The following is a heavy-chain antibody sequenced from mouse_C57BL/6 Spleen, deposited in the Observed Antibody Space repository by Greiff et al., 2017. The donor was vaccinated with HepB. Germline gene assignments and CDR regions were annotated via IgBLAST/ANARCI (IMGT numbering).Heavy chain of an antibody. D-gene: IGHD1-1*01. V-gene: IGHV1-26*01. J-gene: IGHJ1*03. CDR3: ARLPYYGSSYWYFDV. Sequence: EVQLQQSGPELVKPGASVKISCKASGYTFTDYYMNWVKQSHGKSLEWIGDINPNNGGTSYNQKFKGKATLTVDKSSSTAYMELRSLTSEDSAVYYCARLPYYGSSYWYFDVWGTGTTVTVS. CDR2: INPNNGGT. CDR1: GYTFTDYY.